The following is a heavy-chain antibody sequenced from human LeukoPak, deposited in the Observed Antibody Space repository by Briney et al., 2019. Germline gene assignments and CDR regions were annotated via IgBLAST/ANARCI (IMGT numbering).Heavy chain of an antibody. CDR1: GGSFSGYY. D-gene: IGHD6-13*01. Sequence: SETLSLTCAVYGGSFSGYYWNWIRQPLGKGLEWIGYIYYSGSTYYNPSLKSRVTISVDTSKNQFSLKLNSVTAADTAVYYCARAIGSSWLYDYWGQGTLVTVSS. CDR2: IYYSGST. CDR3: ARAIGSSWLYDY. J-gene: IGHJ4*02. V-gene: IGHV4-34*09.